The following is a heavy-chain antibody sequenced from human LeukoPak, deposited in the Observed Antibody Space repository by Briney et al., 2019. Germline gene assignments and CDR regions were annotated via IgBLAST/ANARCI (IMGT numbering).Heavy chain of an antibody. CDR2: IFPDDSDT. J-gene: IGHJ4*02. V-gene: IGHV5-51*01. D-gene: IGHD3-16*01. Sequence: GESLKISCKGSGDRCTGWWVGWVRQMPGKGTEWMGIIFPDDSDTRYSPSFQGQVPISADKSTGTAYLQWSSLKASDSAMYYCARSAGALRLASYYWGQGTLVTASS. CDR3: ARSAGALRLASYY. CDR1: GDRCTGWW.